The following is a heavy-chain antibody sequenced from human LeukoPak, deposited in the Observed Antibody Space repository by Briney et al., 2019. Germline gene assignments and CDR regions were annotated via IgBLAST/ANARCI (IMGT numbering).Heavy chain of an antibody. J-gene: IGHJ6*02. CDR1: GYTFTSYG. CDR3: ARAYTPHYDYSNSGWANYYYGMDV. Sequence: ASVKVSCKASGYTFTSYGISWVRQAPGQGLEWMGWISAYNGNTNYAQKLQGRVTMTTDTSTSTAYMELRSLRSDDTAVYYCARAYTPHYDYSNSGWANYYYGMDVWGQGTTVTASS. D-gene: IGHD4-4*01. V-gene: IGHV1-18*01. CDR2: ISAYNGNT.